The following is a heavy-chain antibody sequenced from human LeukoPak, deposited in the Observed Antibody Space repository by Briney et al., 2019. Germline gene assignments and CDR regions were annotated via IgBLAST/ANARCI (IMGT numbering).Heavy chain of an antibody. V-gene: IGHV4-4*09. CDR2: IYTTGRT. CDR1: GGPIGGGY. CDR3: AKILGSGVWYGFDI. Sequence: SETLSLTCSVSGGPIGGGYWSWIRQPPGKALEWIGYIYTTGRTNYSPSLKSRVTISVDTSKNQFSLKLNSVTAADTAVYYCAKILGSGVWYGFDIWGQGTMVTVSS. J-gene: IGHJ3*02. D-gene: IGHD2-21*01.